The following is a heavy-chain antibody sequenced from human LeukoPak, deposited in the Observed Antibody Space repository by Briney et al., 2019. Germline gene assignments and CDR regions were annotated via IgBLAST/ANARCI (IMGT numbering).Heavy chain of an antibody. V-gene: IGHV3-23*01. D-gene: IGHD3-22*01. CDR1: GFTFSSYA. J-gene: IGHJ4*02. CDR3: AKGGDSSGYYYDLDY. CDR2: ISGSGGST. Sequence: GGSLRLSCAASGFTFSSYAMSWVRQAPGKGLEWVSAISGSGGSTYYADSVKGRFTISRDNSKNPLYLQMNSLRAEDTAVYYCAKGGDSSGYYYDLDYWGQGTLVTVSS.